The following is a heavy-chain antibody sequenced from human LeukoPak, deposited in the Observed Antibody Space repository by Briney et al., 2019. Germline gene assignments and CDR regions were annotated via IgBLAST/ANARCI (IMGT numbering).Heavy chain of an antibody. CDR2: ISGSGGST. CDR3: AILYSYGSN. V-gene: IGHV3-23*01. J-gene: IGHJ4*02. CDR1: GFTFSSYA. Sequence: VGSLRLSCAASGFTFSSYAMSWVRQAPGKGLKWVSAISGSGGSTYYADSVKGRFTISRDNSKNTLYLQMNSLRAEDTAVYYCAILYSYGSNWGQGTLVTVSS. D-gene: IGHD5-18*01.